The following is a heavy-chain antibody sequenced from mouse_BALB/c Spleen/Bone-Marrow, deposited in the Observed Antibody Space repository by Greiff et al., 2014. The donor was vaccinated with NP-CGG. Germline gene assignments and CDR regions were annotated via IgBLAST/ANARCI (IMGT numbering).Heavy chain of an antibody. Sequence: EVQGVESGGGLVQPGGSLKLSCAASGFDLSRYWMSWVRQAPGKGLEWIGEINPDSSTINYTPSLKDKFIISRDNAKNTLYLQMSKVRSEDTALYYCARQGYYGKGDYWGQGTTLTVSS. CDR1: GFDLSRYW. CDR3: ARQGYYGKGDY. J-gene: IGHJ2*01. D-gene: IGHD2-1*01. V-gene: IGHV4-1*02. CDR2: INPDSSTI.